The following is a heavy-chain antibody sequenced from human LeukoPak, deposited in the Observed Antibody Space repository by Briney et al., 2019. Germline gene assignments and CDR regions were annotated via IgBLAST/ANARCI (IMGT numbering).Heavy chain of an antibody. CDR1: GYTFTSYG. CDR2: ISAYNGNT. CDR3: ARELKIGYSGCDDYFDY. D-gene: IGHD5-12*01. J-gene: IGHJ4*02. V-gene: IGHV1-18*01. Sequence: GASVKVSCKASGYTFTSYGISWVRQAPGQGLEWMGWISAYNGNTNYAQKLQGRVTMTTDTSTSTAYMELRSLRSDDTAVYYCARELKIGYSGCDDYFDYWGQGTLVTVSS.